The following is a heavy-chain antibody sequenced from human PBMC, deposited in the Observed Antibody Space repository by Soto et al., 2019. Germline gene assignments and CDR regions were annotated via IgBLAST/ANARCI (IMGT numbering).Heavy chain of an antibody. V-gene: IGHV3-30-3*01. CDR2: ISYDGSNK. Sequence: SLRLSCAASGFTFSSYAMHWVRQAPGKGLEWVAVISYDGSNKYYADSVKGRFTISRDNSKNTLYLQMNSLRAEDTAVYYCATIVVVVAATPLGTTQSDYWGQGTLVTVSS. J-gene: IGHJ4*02. CDR3: ATIVVVVAATPLGTTQSDY. D-gene: IGHD2-15*01. CDR1: GFTFSSYA.